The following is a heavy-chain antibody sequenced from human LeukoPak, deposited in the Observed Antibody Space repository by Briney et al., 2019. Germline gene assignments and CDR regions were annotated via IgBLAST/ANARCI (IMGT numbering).Heavy chain of an antibody. J-gene: IGHJ4*02. V-gene: IGHV3-21*01. D-gene: IGHD6-13*01. CDR3: ASQSAAGLDY. CDR2: ISSSSSYI. Sequence: GGSLRLSCGASGFTFSSYSMNGVRQAPGKGLEWVSSISSSSSYIYYADSVKGRFTISRDNAKNSLYLQMNSLRAEDTAVYYCASQSAAGLDYWGQGTLVTVSS. CDR1: GFTFSSYS.